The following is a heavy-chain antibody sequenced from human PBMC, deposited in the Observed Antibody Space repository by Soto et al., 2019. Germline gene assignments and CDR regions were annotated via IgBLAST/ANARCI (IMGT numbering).Heavy chain of an antibody. V-gene: IGHV1-46*03. J-gene: IGHJ1*01. CDR2: INPGAGST. D-gene: IGHD2-15*01. CDR3: VIYCSGGGCYLDYFQL. Sequence: ASVKVSCKASGYTFTNPYIHWVRQAPGQGLEWMGIINPGAGSTSFAQKFQGRVTLTSDTSTSTVYMELSSLRSEDTGVYYCVIYCSGGGCYLDYFQLWGQGNLVTVSS. CDR1: GYTFTNPY.